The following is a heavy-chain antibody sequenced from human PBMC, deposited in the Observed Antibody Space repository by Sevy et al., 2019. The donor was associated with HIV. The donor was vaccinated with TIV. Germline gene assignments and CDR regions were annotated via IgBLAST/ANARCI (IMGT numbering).Heavy chain of an antibody. CDR1: GFTFSSYA. CDR3: AILGTYYYDGSGYYYQVPSDY. V-gene: IGHV3-23*01. D-gene: IGHD3-22*01. CDR2: ISGSGGST. Sequence: GGSLRLSCAASGFTFSSYAMSWVRQAPDKGLEWVSTISGSGGSTDYADSVKGRFTISRDNFKNTLYLQMNSLRAEDTAVYYCAILGTYYYDGSGYYYQVPSDYWGQGTLVTVSS. J-gene: IGHJ4*02.